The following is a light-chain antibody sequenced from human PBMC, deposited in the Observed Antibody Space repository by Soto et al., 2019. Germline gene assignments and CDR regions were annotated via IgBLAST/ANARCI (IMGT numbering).Light chain of an antibody. V-gene: IGKV1-5*01. CDR3: QQDDSYSPT. J-gene: IGKJ2*01. Sequence: DIQMTQSPSTLSASVGDGVTITCRASQNISVWLAWYQQRPGKAPKFLIYDASSLETGVPSRFSGSGSGTEFTLTISSLQPDDCASYYCQQDDSYSPTCGQGTKLEIK. CDR1: QNISVW. CDR2: DAS.